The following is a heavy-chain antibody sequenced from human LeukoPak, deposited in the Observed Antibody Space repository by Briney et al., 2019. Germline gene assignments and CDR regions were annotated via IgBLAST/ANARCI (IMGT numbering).Heavy chain of an antibody. V-gene: IGHV3-48*03. Sequence: GGSLRLSCAASGFTFSSYEMNWVRHAPGKGVEWVSYISSSGSTIYYADSVKGPFTISRDNAKNSLYLQMNSLRAEDTAVYYCAELGITMIGGVWGKGTTVTISS. CDR2: ISSSGSTI. D-gene: IGHD3-10*02. CDR1: GFTFSSYE. J-gene: IGHJ6*04. CDR3: AELGITMIGGV.